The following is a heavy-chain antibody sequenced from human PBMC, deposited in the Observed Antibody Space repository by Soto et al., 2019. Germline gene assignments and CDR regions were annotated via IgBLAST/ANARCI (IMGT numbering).Heavy chain of an antibody. CDR1: GGSISSSSYY. CDR3: ARPRGSYYYMDV. V-gene: IGHV4-61*05. CDR2: IYYSGST. J-gene: IGHJ6*03. Sequence: SETLSLTCTVSGGSISSSSYYWGWIRQPPGKGLEWIGYIYYSGSTNYNPSLKSRVTISVDTSKNQFSLKLSSVTAADTAVYYCARPRGSYYYMDVWGKGTTVTVSS. D-gene: IGHD3-10*01.